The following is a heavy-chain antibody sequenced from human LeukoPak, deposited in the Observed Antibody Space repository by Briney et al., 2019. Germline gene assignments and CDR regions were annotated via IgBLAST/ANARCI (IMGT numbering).Heavy chain of an antibody. V-gene: IGHV4-34*01. J-gene: IGHJ5*02. Sequence: PSETLSLTCAVYGGSFSGYYWSWIRQPPGKGLEWIGEINHSGSTNYNPSLKSRVTISVDTSKNQFSLKLSSVTAADTAVYYCASTYYYGSGSYLNWFDPWGQGTLVTVSS. CDR1: GGSFSGYY. CDR2: INHSGST. D-gene: IGHD3-10*01. CDR3: ASTYYYGSGSYLNWFDP.